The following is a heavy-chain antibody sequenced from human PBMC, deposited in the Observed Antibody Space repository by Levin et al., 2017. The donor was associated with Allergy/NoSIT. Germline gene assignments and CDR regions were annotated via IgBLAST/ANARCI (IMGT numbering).Heavy chain of an antibody. CDR2: ISAYNGNT. J-gene: IGHJ6*02. CDR3: ARDRRGTPHYYYYGMDV. V-gene: IGHV1-18*01. CDR1: GYTFTSYG. Sequence: ASVKVSCKASGYTFTSYGISWVRQAPGQGLEWMGWISAYNGNTNYAQKLQGRVTMTTDTSTSTAYMELRSLRSDDTAVYYCARDRRGTPHYYYYGMDVWGQGTTVTVSS.